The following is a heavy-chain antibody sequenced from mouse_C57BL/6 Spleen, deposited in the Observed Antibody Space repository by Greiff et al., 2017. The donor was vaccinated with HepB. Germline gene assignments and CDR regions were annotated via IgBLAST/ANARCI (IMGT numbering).Heavy chain of an antibody. CDR1: GYTFTSYW. Sequence: QVQLQQPGAELVMPGASVKLSCKASGYTFTSYWMHWVKQRPGQGLEWIGEIDPSDSYTNYNQKFKGKSTLTVDKSSSTAYMQLSSLTSEDSAVYCCARRDYAMDYWGQGTSVTVSS. V-gene: IGHV1-69*01. J-gene: IGHJ4*01. CDR3: ARRDYAMDY. CDR2: IDPSDSYT.